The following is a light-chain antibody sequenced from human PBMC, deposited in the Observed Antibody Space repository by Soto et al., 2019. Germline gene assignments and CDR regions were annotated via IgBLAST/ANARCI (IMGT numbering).Light chain of an antibody. CDR1: RSDVGAYNY. J-gene: IGLJ3*02. Sequence: QSVLTQPASVSGSPGQSITISCTGTRSDVGAYNYVSWYQQHSGKAPKLMIYDVTHRPSGVSNRFSGSKSGNTASLTISGLQREEEADYYCNSYAGIITLVFGGGTKLTVL. V-gene: IGLV2-14*03. CDR2: DVT. CDR3: NSYAGIITLV.